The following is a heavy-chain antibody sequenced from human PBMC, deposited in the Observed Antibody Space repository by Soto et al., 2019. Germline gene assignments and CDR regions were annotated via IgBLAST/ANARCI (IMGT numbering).Heavy chain of an antibody. D-gene: IGHD3-10*01. V-gene: IGHV1-18*01. Sequence: QVQLVQSGAEVKKPGASVKVSCKASGYTFTSYGISWVRQAPGQGLEWMGWISAYNGNTNYAQKLQGRVTMNTDTSKSTAYMELRSLRSDDTAVYYCARGGTYRIGGYYYYYYGMDVWGQGTTVTVSS. J-gene: IGHJ6*02. CDR3: ARGGTYRIGGYYYYYYGMDV. CDR2: ISAYNGNT. CDR1: GYTFTSYG.